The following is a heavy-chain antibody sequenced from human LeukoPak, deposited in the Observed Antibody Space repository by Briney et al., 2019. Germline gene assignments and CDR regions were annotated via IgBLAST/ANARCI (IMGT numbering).Heavy chain of an antibody. CDR1: GYTFTSYY. CDR2: INPNRGST. J-gene: IGHJ5*02. D-gene: IGHD2-2*01. Sequence: GASVKVSCKASGYTFTSYYMYWVRQAPGQGLEWMGIINPNRGSTSYAQKFQGRVTMTRDMSTSTVYMELSSLRSEDMAVYYCAREGDIVVVPAARQYSWFDPWGQGTLVTVSS. V-gene: IGHV1-46*01. CDR3: AREGDIVVVPAARQYSWFDP.